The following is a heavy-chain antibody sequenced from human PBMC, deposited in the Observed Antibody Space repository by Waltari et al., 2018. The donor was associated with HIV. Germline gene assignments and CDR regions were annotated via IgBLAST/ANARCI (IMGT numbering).Heavy chain of an antibody. V-gene: IGHV4-34*01. CDR2: INHRRNT. D-gene: IGHD5-12*01. CDR1: GEPFDGYY. Sequence: QVQLQQWGAGLLKPSETLSLTCAVYGEPFDGYYWSWIRQPPRKRLEWMGEINHRRNTNYNPSLKSRLTMSVDASKNQFSLNLNSVTAADTGVYYCARRALWLRPVYYFDYWGQGALVTVSS. J-gene: IGHJ4*02. CDR3: ARRALWLRPVYYFDY.